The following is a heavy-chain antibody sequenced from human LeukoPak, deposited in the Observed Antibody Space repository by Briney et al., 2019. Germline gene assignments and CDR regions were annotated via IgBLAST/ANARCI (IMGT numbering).Heavy chain of an antibody. J-gene: IGHJ4*02. Sequence: SGGSLRLSCAASGFIFNNYAVSWVRQAPGKGLEWVSAISGSGGSTYYADSVKGRFTISRDNPRNTLDLQMNSLRVEDTAVYYCARGAVWGQGTLVTVSS. CDR1: GFIFNNYA. CDR2: ISGSGGST. CDR3: ARGAV. V-gene: IGHV3-23*01. D-gene: IGHD6-19*01.